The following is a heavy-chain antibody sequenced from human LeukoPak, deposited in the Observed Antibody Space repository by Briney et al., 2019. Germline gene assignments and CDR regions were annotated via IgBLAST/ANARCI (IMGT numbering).Heavy chain of an antibody. J-gene: IGHJ5*02. CDR1: GYTFTGYY. D-gene: IGHD3-10*01. V-gene: IGHV1-2*02. Sequence: ASVKVSCKASGYTFTGYYMHWVRQAPGQGLEWMGWINPNSGGTNYARKFQGRVTMTRDTSISTAYMELSRLRSDDTAVYYCARAVVRGVIMPNWSDPWGQGTLVTVSS. CDR2: INPNSGGT. CDR3: ARAVVRGVIMPNWSDP.